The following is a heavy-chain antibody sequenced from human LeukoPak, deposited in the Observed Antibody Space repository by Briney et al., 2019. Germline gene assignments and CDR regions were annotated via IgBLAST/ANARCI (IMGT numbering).Heavy chain of an antibody. CDR3: ARILIRGVISALGY. CDR1: GYTFTSYG. D-gene: IGHD3-10*01. J-gene: IGHJ4*02. Sequence: ASVKVSCKASGYTFTSYGISWVRQAPGQGLEWMGWINPNSGGTNYAQRFQGRVTMTRDTSISTAYMELSRLRSDDTAVYYCARILIRGVISALGYWGQGTLVTVSS. V-gene: IGHV1-2*02. CDR2: INPNSGGT.